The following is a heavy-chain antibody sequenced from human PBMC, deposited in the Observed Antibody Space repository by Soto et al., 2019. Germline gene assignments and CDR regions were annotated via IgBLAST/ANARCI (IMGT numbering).Heavy chain of an antibody. J-gene: IGHJ6*02. CDR1: GYTFTSYD. CDR3: ARDISLLLWFGELSGPFYGMDV. Sequence: GASVKVSCKASGYTFTSYDINWVRQATGQGLEWMGWMNPNSGNTGYAQKFQGRVTMTRNTSISTAYMELSSLRSEDTAVYYCARDISLLLWFGELSGPFYGMDVWGQGTTVTVSS. V-gene: IGHV1-8*01. CDR2: MNPNSGNT. D-gene: IGHD3-10*01.